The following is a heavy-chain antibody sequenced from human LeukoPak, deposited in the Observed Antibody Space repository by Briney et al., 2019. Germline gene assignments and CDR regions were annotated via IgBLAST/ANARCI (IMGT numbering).Heavy chain of an antibody. Sequence: PSETLSLTCTVSGGSISSYYWSWIRQPPGKGLEWIGYIYYSGSTNYNPSLKSRVTISVDTSKNQFSLKLGSVTAADTAVYYCPRDSLGGSDYWGQGTLVTVSS. V-gene: IGHV4-59*01. J-gene: IGHJ4*02. CDR3: PRDSLGGSDY. CDR2: IYYSGST. CDR1: GGSISSYY. D-gene: IGHD4-23*01.